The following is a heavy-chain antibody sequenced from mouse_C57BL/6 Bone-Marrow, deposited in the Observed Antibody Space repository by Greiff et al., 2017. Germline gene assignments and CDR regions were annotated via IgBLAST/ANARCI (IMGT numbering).Heavy chain of an antibody. Sequence: VQLQESGPELVKPGASVKISCKASGYAFSSSWMNWVKQRPGKGLEWIGRIYPGDGDTNYNGKFKGKATLTADKSSSTAYMQLSSLTSEDSAVYFCARSLYGSSSYYFDYGGQGTTLTVSS. CDR1: GYAFSSSW. CDR3: ARSLYGSSSYYFDY. V-gene: IGHV1-82*01. J-gene: IGHJ2*01. CDR2: IYPGDGDT. D-gene: IGHD1-1*01.